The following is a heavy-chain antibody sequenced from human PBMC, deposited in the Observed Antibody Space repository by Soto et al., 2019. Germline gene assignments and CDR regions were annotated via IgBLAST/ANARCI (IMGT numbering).Heavy chain of an antibody. CDR1: GFTFNTYA. Sequence: EVQLLESGGGLVQPGGSLRLSCAASGFTFNTYAMNWVHQAPGKGLEWVSAISGSGGSTYYADSVKGRFTISRDNSKNTLDLQMNSLRAEDTAVYYCAKGATSTWYGGQFDCWGQGTQVTVSS. CDR2: ISGSGGST. V-gene: IGHV3-23*01. J-gene: IGHJ4*02. CDR3: AKGATSTWYGGQFDC. D-gene: IGHD6-13*01.